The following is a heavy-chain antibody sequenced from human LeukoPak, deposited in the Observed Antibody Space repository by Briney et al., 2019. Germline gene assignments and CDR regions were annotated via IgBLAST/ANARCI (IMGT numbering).Heavy chain of an antibody. Sequence: GGSLRLSCAASGFTFSSYDMHWVRQATGKGLEWVSAIGTAGDTYYPGSVKGRFTISRENAKNSLYPQMNSLRAGDTAVYYCARGYSGYDVFDYWGQGTLVTVPS. CDR3: ARGYSGYDVFDY. CDR2: IGTAGDT. D-gene: IGHD5-12*01. V-gene: IGHV3-13*01. CDR1: GFTFSSYD. J-gene: IGHJ4*02.